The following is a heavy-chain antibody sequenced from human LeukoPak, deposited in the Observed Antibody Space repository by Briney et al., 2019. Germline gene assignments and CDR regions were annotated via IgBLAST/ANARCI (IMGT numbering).Heavy chain of an antibody. CDR3: ARKGAAAGTSSGYYYMDV. CDR2: IYYSGST. V-gene: IGHV4-59*08. D-gene: IGHD6-13*01. J-gene: IGHJ6*03. CDR1: GGSISSYY. Sequence: PSETLSLTCTVSGGSISSYYWSWIRQPPGKGLEWIGYIYYSGSTNYNPSLKSRVTISVDTSKNQFSLKLSSVTAADTAVYYCARKGAAAGTSSGYYYMDVWGKGTTVTVSS.